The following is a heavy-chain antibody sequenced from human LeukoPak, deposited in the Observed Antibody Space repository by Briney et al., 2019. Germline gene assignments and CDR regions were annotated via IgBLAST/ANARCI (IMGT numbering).Heavy chain of an antibody. CDR2: ISSSRSYI. Sequence: GGSLRLSCEASGLTFRTYSMNWVRQAPGKGLEWVSSISSSRSYIYYTDSVKGRFTISRDNAKKSLYLQMNSLRAEDTAVYYCAINVETALVDDYWGQGTLVTVSS. J-gene: IGHJ4*02. CDR1: GLTFRTYS. D-gene: IGHD5-18*01. CDR3: AINVETALVDDY. V-gene: IGHV3-21*01.